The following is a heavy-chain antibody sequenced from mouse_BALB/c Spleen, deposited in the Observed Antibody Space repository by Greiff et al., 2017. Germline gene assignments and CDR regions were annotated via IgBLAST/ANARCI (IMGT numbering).Heavy chain of an antibody. V-gene: IGHV2-6-7*01. J-gene: IGHJ4*01. CDR2: IWGDGST. CDR1: GFSLTGYG. Sequence: QVQLKQSGPGLVAPSQSLSITCTVSGFSLTGYGVNWVRQPPGKGLEWLGMIWGDGSTDYNSALKSRLSISKDNSKSQVFLKMNSLQTDDTARYYCATRRGDGNYEYAMDYWGQGTSVTVSS. D-gene: IGHD2-1*01. CDR3: ATRRGDGNYEYAMDY.